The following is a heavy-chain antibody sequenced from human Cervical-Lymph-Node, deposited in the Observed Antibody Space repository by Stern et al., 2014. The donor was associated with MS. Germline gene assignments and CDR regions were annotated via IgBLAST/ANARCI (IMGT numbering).Heavy chain of an antibody. CDR2: INAGNGYT. V-gene: IGHV1-3*01. J-gene: IGHJ3*02. CDR1: GYTFTNSA. CDR3: ARDWISRFAFDI. Sequence: QVQLVESGPEVKKPGASVMVSCKASGYTFTNSAMHWVRQAPGQRLEWMGWINAGNGYTKYSQKFQGRVSITRDTSASTAYMELSSLRSEDTAVYYCARDWISRFAFDIWGQGTLVTVSS. D-gene: IGHD3-3*02.